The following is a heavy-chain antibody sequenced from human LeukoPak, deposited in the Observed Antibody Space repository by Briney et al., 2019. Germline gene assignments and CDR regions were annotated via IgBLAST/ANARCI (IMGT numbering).Heavy chain of an antibody. CDR1: GGSISSYY. CDR2: IYYSGST. Sequence: SETLSLTCTVSGGSISSYYWSWIRQPPGKGLEWIGYIYYSGSTNYNPSLKSRVTISVDTSKNQFSLKLSSVTAADTAVYYCARRRVPAAKSYYFDYWGQGTLVTVSS. D-gene: IGHD2-2*01. J-gene: IGHJ4*02. V-gene: IGHV4-59*01. CDR3: ARRRVPAAKSYYFDY.